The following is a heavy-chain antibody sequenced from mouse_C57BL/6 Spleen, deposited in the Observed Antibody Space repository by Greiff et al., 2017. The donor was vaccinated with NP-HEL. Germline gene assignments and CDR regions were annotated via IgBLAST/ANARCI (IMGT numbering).Heavy chain of an antibody. CDR1: GYTFTRYW. CDR2: IDPSDSYT. J-gene: IGHJ2*01. V-gene: IGHV1-69*01. D-gene: IGHD2-5*01. CDR3: ERWSKGFDY. Sequence: QVQLQQPGAELVMPGASVKLSCKASGYTFTRYWMHWVKQRPGQGLEWIGEIDPSDSYTTYNQKFKGKSTLTVDKSSSTAYMQLSSLTSKDSAVYYCERWSKGFDYWGQGTTLTVSS.